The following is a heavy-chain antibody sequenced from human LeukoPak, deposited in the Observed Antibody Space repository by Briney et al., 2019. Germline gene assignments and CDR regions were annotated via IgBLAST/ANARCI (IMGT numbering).Heavy chain of an antibody. CDR2: IYYSGST. Sequence: PSETLSLTCTVSGGSISSSSYYWGWIRQPPGKGLEWIGSIYYSGSTYYNPSLKSRVTISVDTSKNQFSLKLSSVTAADTAVYYCASGGPIRPQDAFDIWGQGTMVTVSS. CDR1: GGSISSSSYY. CDR3: ASGGPIRPQDAFDI. D-gene: IGHD3-10*01. J-gene: IGHJ3*02. V-gene: IGHV4-39*07.